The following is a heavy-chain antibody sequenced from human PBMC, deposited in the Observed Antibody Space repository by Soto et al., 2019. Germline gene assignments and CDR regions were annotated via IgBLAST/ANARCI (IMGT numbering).Heavy chain of an antibody. D-gene: IGHD5-18*01. V-gene: IGHV3-30*03. J-gene: IGHJ6*02. CDR2: ISYDGSNK. CDR3: AWAGYSFADYYYGMDV. Sequence: QVQLVESGGGVVQPGRSLRLSCAASGFTFSSYGMHWVRQAPGKGLDWVAVISYDGSNKYYADSVKGRFTISRDNSKNTLYLQMNSLRAEDPAVYYCAWAGYSFADYYYGMDVWGQGTTVTVSS. CDR1: GFTFSSYG.